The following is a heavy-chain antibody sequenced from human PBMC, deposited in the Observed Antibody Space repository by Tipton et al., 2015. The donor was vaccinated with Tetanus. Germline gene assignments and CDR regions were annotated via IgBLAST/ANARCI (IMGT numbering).Heavy chain of an antibody. Sequence: GSLRLSCAASGFTFRSYPMNWVRQAPGKGLEWVAYISSSSSTISYADSMKGRFTISRDNAKNSLYLQMNSLRAEDTAVYYCARDVVGVSGWLDPWGQGTLVTVSS. CDR3: ARDVVGVSGWLDP. J-gene: IGHJ5*02. CDR2: ISSSSSTI. CDR1: GFTFRSYP. D-gene: IGHD2-21*01. V-gene: IGHV3-48*01.